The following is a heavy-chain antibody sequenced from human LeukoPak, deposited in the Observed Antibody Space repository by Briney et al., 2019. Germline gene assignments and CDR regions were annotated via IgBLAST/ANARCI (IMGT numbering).Heavy chain of an antibody. CDR2: IYYTGST. CDR1: SDSIINNY. Sequence: SETLSLTCTVSSDSIINNYWTWIRQPPGRTLEWIGFIYYTGSTNYNPSLKSRVTMALDTSQRQFSLTLTSVTTADTAVYYCARQKPAPGTYYFDHWGHGTLVTVSS. J-gene: IGHJ4*01. CDR3: ARQKPAPGTYYFDH. D-gene: IGHD6-13*01. V-gene: IGHV4-59*08.